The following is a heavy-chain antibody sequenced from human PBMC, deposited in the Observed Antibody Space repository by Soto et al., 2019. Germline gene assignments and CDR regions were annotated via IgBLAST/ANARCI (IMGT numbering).Heavy chain of an antibody. CDR3: ARDSSSSPYYYYGMDV. D-gene: IGHD6-6*01. Sequence: PVGSLRLSCAASGFTFSSYWMSWVRRAPGKGLEWVANIKQDGSEKYYVDSVKGRFTISRDNAKNSLYLQMNSLRAEDTAVYYCARDSSSSPYYYYGMDVWGQGTTVTVSS. CDR2: IKQDGSEK. CDR1: GFTFSSYW. J-gene: IGHJ6*02. V-gene: IGHV3-7*01.